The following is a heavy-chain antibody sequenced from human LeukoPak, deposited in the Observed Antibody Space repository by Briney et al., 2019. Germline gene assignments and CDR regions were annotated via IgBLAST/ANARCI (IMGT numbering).Heavy chain of an antibody. D-gene: IGHD6-13*01. CDR3: ARQEQLVQDWFDP. J-gene: IGHJ5*02. CDR1: GGSFSGYY. Sequence: PSETLSLTCAVYGGSFSGYYWSWIRQPPGKGLEWIGEINHSGSTNYNPSLKSRVTISVDTSKNQFSLKLSSVTAADTAVYYCARQEQLVQDWFDPWGQGTLVTVSS. CDR2: INHSGST. V-gene: IGHV4-34*01.